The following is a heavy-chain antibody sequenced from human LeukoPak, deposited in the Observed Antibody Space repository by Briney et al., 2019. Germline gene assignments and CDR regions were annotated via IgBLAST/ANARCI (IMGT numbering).Heavy chain of an antibody. V-gene: IGHV4-4*02. CDR3: AADYLPYSSEWYSFGYSYYGMDV. D-gene: IGHD6-25*01. CDR2: IYHSGST. J-gene: IGHJ6*02. Sequence: PSGTLSLTCAVSGGSISSSNWWSWVRQPPGKGLEWIGEIYHSGSTNYNPSLKSRVTISADKSKNQFSLKLSSVTAADTAVYYCAADYLPYSSEWYSFGYSYYGMDVWGQGTTVTVSS. CDR1: GGSISSSNW.